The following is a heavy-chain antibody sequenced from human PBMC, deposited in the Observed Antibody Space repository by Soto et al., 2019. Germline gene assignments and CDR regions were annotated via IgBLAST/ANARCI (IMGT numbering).Heavy chain of an antibody. CDR1: GFTFSSYA. CDR3: ARDGVHCSGGSCFWGMDV. J-gene: IGHJ6*02. V-gene: IGHV3-30-3*01. D-gene: IGHD2-15*01. Sequence: QVQLVESGGGVVQPGRSLRLSCAASGFTFSSYAMHRVRQAPGKGLEWVAVISYDGSNKYYADSVKGRFTISRDNSKNTLYLQMNSLRAEDTAVYYCARDGVHCSGGSCFWGMDVWGQGTTVTVSS. CDR2: ISYDGSNK.